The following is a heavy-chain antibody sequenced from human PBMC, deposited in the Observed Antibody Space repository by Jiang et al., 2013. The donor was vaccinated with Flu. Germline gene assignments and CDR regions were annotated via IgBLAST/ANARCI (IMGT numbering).Heavy chain of an antibody. Sequence: PGLVKPSETLSLTCTVSGGSISSYYWGWIRQPPGKGLEWIGSIYYSGSTYYNPSLKSRVTISVDTSKNQFSLKLSSVTAADTAVYYCARPRRGDYYPLDIWGQGTMVTVSS. CDR2: IYYSGST. J-gene: IGHJ3*02. D-gene: IGHD3-22*01. CDR1: GGSISSYY. CDR3: ARPRRGDYYPLDI. V-gene: IGHV4-39*01.